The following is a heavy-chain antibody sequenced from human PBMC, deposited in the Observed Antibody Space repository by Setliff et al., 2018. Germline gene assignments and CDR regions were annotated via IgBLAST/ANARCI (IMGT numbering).Heavy chain of an antibody. CDR3: ARDPNGDYVGAFDP. CDR2: ISSDGSSI. D-gene: IGHD4-17*01. V-gene: IGHV3-23*03. CDR1: GPTFSSDA. J-gene: IGHJ5*02. Sequence: GGSLRLSCAASGPTFSSDAMTWVRQTPGKGLEWVSVISSDGSSIYYADSVKGRFTISRDNSRNTLYLLMNSLRAEDTASYYCARDPNGDYVGAFDPWGQGILVTVSS.